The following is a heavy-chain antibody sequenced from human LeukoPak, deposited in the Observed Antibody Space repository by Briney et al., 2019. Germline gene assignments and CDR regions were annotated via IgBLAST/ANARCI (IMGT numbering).Heavy chain of an antibody. CDR1: GYSFTSYW. J-gene: IGHJ4*02. CDR2: IYPGDSDT. V-gene: IGHV5-51*01. Sequence: GESLKISCKGSGYSFTSYWIGWVRQMPGQGLEWMGIIYPGDSDTTYSPSFQGQVTISVDKSISTASLQWSSLKASDTAMYYCAKTYCGSTSCPFDWWGQGTLATVSS. D-gene: IGHD2-2*01. CDR3: AKTYCGSTSCPFDW.